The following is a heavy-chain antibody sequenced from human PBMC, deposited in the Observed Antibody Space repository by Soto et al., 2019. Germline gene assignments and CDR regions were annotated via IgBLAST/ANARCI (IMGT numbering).Heavy chain of an antibody. D-gene: IGHD1-26*01. V-gene: IGHV2-5*02. J-gene: IGHJ2*01. CDR1: GFSLSTSGVG. CDR3: AHRGSGSYPWYFDL. Sequence: QITLKESGPTLVKPTQTLTLTCTFSGFSLSTSGVGVGWIRQPPGKALEWLALIYWDDDKRYSPSLKSRLTITKDTSKNQVVLTMTNMDPVVTATYYCAHRGSGSYPWYFDLWGRGTLVTVSS. CDR2: IYWDDDK.